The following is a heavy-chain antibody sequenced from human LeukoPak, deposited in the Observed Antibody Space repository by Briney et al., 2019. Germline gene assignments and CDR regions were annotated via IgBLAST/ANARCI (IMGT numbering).Heavy chain of an antibody. D-gene: IGHD4-23*01. CDR3: TRMYGGSFPNAFDI. V-gene: IGHV4-38-2*01. Sequence: SETLSLTCAVSGYSISSGYYWGWIRQPPGKGLEWIGNIYHTGSTCYNPSLKSRLTISVDTSNNQFSLKLSSVTAADTAVYYCTRMYGGSFPNAFDIWGHGTMVTVSS. CDR1: GYSISSGYY. J-gene: IGHJ3*02. CDR2: IYHTGST.